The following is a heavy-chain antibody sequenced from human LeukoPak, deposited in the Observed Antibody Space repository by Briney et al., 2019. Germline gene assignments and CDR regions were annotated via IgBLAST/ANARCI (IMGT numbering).Heavy chain of an antibody. D-gene: IGHD4-17*01. CDR1: GASLARDGYY. CDR3: ARDSHGDYDIYFDS. J-gene: IGHJ4*02. Sequence: SETLSLTCTVSGASLARDGYYWSWIRQPPGKGLEWIGYIYYSGNSYYHPSLKSRVTISIDTSKNQFSLRLNSVTAADTAVYYCARDSHGDYDIYFDSWGQGTLVTVSS. CDR2: IYYSGNS. V-gene: IGHV4-30-4*08.